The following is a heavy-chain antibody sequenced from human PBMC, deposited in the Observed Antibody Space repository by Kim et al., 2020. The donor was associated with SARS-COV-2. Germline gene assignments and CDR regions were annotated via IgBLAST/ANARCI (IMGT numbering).Heavy chain of an antibody. CDR2: IDPDDSHS. J-gene: IGHJ4*02. Sequence: GEALKISCQAAGYNFGTFFISWVRQTPEKGPEWLGRIDPDDSHSQYRPSFQGHVTFSADKSLTTAYVQWSSLKASDSGVYYCARLRGNVLTGYHFDYWGQGTPVTVSS. D-gene: IGHD3-9*01. V-gene: IGHV5-10-1*01. CDR3: ARLRGNVLTGYHFDY. CDR1: GYNFGTFF.